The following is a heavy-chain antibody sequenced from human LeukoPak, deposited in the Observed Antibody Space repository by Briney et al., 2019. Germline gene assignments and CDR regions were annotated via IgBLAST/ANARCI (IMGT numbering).Heavy chain of an antibody. CDR2: IHYSGST. CDR1: GGSTSSSSYD. Sequence: PSETLSLTCTVSGGSTSSSSYDWGWIRQPPGKGLEWTASIHYSGSTDYKPSLKSRVAISLDTSKNQFSLRLSSVTAADTAIYYCARRGSGSYDSWGQGTLVTVSS. D-gene: IGHD1-26*01. J-gene: IGHJ4*02. V-gene: IGHV4-39*01. CDR3: ARRGSGSYDS.